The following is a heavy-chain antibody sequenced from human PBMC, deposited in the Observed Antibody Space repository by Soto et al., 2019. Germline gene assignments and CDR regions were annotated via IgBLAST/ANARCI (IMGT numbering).Heavy chain of an antibody. V-gene: IGHV4-61*01. D-gene: IGHD3-3*01. CDR1: GGSVSSGSYY. J-gene: IGHJ4*02. CDR3: ARTRFLEWLSPDYFDY. Sequence: SETLSLTCTVSGGSVSSGSYYWSWIRQPPGKGLEWIGYIYYSGSTNYNPSLKSRVTISVDTSKNQFSLKLSSVTAADTAVYYCARTRFLEWLSPDYFDYWGQGTLVTSPQ. CDR2: IYYSGST.